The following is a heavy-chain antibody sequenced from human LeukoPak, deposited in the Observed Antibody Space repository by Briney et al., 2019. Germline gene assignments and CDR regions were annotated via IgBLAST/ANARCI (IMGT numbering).Heavy chain of an antibody. D-gene: IGHD2-15*01. V-gene: IGHV3-23*01. CDR3: AKVIAVTIDYYFDY. J-gene: IGHJ4*02. CDR1: GFTLSSYA. Sequence: GGSLRLSYAASGFTLSSYAMSWVRQAPGKGLEWVSAIGGSGGSTYYADSVKGRFTISRDNSKNTLYLQMNSLRAEDTAVYYCAKVIAVTIDYYFDYWGQGTLVTVSS. CDR2: IGGSGGST.